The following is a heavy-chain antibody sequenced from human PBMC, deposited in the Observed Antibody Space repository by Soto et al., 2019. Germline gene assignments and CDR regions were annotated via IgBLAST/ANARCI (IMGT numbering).Heavy chain of an antibody. CDR1: GFTFSSYA. V-gene: IGHV3-23*01. D-gene: IGHD2-15*01. CDR3: ETNLDPATRCYSYYYMDV. Sequence: EVQLLESGGGLVQPGGSLRLSCAASGFTFSSYAMSWVRQAPGKGLEWVSGISVGGVNTYYADSVKGRFTISRGNSKNTLYWQMDSLSAEDTAVYYCETNLDPATRCYSYYYMDVWGKGTTVTVSS. J-gene: IGHJ6*03. CDR2: ISVGGVNT.